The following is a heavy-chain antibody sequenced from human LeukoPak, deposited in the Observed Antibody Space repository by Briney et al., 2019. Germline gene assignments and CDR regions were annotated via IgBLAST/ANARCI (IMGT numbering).Heavy chain of an antibody. CDR2: ISAYNGNT. CDR3: ARQWSPLYYFDY. J-gene: IGHJ4*02. D-gene: IGHD2-8*01. V-gene: IGHV1-18*01. CDR1: GYTLTSYG. Sequence: ASVKVSCKASGYTLTSYGISWVRQAPGQGLEWMGWISAYNGNTNYAQKLQGRVTMTTDTSTSTAYMELRSLRSDDTAVYYCARQWSPLYYFDYWGQGTLVTVSS.